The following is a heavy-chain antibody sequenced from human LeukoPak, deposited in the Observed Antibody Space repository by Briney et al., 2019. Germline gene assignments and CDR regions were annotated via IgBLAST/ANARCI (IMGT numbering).Heavy chain of an antibody. CDR1: GFTFSSYG. J-gene: IGHJ4*02. V-gene: IGHV3-33*01. CDR2: IWYDGSNK. CDR3: ARHKPTGSYPLEL. D-gene: IGHD3-10*01. Sequence: PGGSLRLSCAASGFTFSSYGMHWVRQAPGKGLEWVAVIWYDGSNKYYADSVKGRFTISRDNSKNTLYLQMDSLRAEDTAVYYCARHKPTGSYPLELWGQGTLVTVSS.